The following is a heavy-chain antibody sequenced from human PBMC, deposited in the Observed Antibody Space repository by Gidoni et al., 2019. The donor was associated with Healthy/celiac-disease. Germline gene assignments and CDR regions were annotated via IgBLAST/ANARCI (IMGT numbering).Heavy chain of an antibody. Sequence: ASGYTFTSYGISWVRQAPGQGLEWMGWISAYNGNTNYAQKLQGRVTMTTDTSTSTAYMELRSLRSDDTAVYYCARDYYGSGSYPTPLDYWGQGTLVTVSS. D-gene: IGHD3-10*01. J-gene: IGHJ4*02. V-gene: IGHV1-18*04. CDR3: ARDYYGSGSYPTPLDY. CDR1: GYTFTSYG. CDR2: ISAYNGNT.